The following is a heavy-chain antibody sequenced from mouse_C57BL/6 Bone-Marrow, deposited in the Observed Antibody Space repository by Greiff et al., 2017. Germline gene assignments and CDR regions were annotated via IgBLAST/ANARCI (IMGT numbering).Heavy chain of an antibody. J-gene: IGHJ4*01. D-gene: IGHD2-4*01. V-gene: IGHV3-1*01. CDR3: ARADYDYPYAMDY. CDR1: GYSITSGYD. CDR2: ISYSGST. Sequence: EVQVVESGPGMVKPSQSLSLTCTVTGYSITSGYDWHWIRHFPGNKLEWMGYISYSGSTNYNPSLKSRISITHDTSKNHFFLKLNSVTTEDTATYYCARADYDYPYAMDYWGQGTSVTVSS.